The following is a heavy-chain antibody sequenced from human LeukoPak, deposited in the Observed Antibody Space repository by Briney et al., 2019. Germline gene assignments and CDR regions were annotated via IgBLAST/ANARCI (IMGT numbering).Heavy chain of an antibody. CDR3: ARVVAAAAGY. CDR1: GYTFTGYY. Sequence: ASVKVSCKASGYTFTGYYMHWVRQAPGQGVEWMGWINPNSGGTNYAQKFQGRVTMTRNTSISTAYMELSSLRSEDTAVYYCARVVAAAAGYWGQGTLVTVSS. CDR2: INPNSGGT. J-gene: IGHJ4*02. D-gene: IGHD6-13*01. V-gene: IGHV1-2*02.